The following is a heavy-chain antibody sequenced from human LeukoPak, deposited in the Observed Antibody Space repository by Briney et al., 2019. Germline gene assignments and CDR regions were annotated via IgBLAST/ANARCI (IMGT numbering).Heavy chain of an antibody. CDR1: GFTFSSYW. J-gene: IGHJ4*02. D-gene: IGHD4-17*01. CDR2: INSDGSST. V-gene: IGHV3-74*01. CDR3: ATLTTVSFDY. Sequence: GGSLRLSCTASGFTFSSYWMDWVRQAPGKGLVWVSRINSDGSSTSYADSVKGRLTISRDNAKNTLYLQMNSLRAEDTAVYYCATLTTVSFDYWGQGTLVTVSS.